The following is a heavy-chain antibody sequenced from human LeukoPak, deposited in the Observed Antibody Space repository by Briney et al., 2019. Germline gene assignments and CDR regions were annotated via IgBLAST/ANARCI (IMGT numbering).Heavy chain of an antibody. Sequence: GGSLRLSCAASGFTFSDYYMSWIRQAPGKGLEWVSYISSSGSTIYYADSVKGRFTVSRDNAKNSLYLQMNSLRAEDTAVYYCARGEGTMIVVVTPFDYWSQGTLVTVSS. CDR2: ISSSGSTI. J-gene: IGHJ4*02. D-gene: IGHD3-22*01. V-gene: IGHV3-11*01. CDR3: ARGEGTMIVVVTPFDY. CDR1: GFTFSDYY.